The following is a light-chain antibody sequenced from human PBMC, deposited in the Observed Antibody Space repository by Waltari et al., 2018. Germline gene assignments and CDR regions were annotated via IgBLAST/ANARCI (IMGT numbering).Light chain of an antibody. V-gene: IGKV3-11*01. CDR1: QCIGTY. Sequence: EIVLTQSPATLSMSPEEMSTLSYRASQCIGTYLAWYQQKLGQAPRLLIFVASDRATGIPARFSGSGSGTDFTLTISSLEPEDFAVYYCQHRGDWPLMTFGQGTRLEIK. J-gene: IGKJ5*01. CDR2: VAS. CDR3: QHRGDWPLMT.